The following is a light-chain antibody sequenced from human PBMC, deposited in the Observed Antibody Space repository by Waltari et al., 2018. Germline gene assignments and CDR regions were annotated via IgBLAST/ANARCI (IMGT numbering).Light chain of an antibody. CDR1: HNVITF. CDR3: QQRFDWPLT. J-gene: IGKJ4*01. CDR2: ESS. V-gene: IGKV3-11*01. Sequence: DIVLTQSPATLSLSLGERATLSCRASHNVITFVDWYQHKPGQSPILLINESSNSAIGIPARFSGSGSGTDFTLTISSLEPEVCAVDYCQQRFDWPLTFGGGTKVEIK.